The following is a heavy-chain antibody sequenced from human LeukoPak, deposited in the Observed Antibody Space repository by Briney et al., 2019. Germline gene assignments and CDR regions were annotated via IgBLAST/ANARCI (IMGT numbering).Heavy chain of an antibody. V-gene: IGHV3-66*03. CDR3: AKDEQLGYRGDYYYYMDV. CDR2: ISWNSGSI. CDR1: GFTVSSNY. D-gene: IGHD6-6*01. J-gene: IGHJ6*03. Sequence: PGGSLRLSCAASGFTVSSNYMSWVRQAPGKGLEWVSGISWNSGSIGYADSVKGRFTISRDNSKNTLYLQMNSLRAEDTAVYYCAKDEQLGYRGDYYYYMDVWGKGTTVTVSS.